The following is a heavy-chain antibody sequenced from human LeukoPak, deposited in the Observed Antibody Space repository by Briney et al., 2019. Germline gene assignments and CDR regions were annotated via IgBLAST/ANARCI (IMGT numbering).Heavy chain of an antibody. CDR3: ARAFIEVVPAARDDAFDI. D-gene: IGHD2-2*01. Sequence: GGSLRLSCAASGFTFSSYSMNWVRQAPGKGLEWVSSISSSSSYIYYADSLKGRFTISRDNAKNSLHLQMNSLRAEDTAVYYCARAFIEVVPAARDDAFDIWGQGTMVTVSS. CDR1: GFTFSSYS. V-gene: IGHV3-21*01. CDR2: ISSSSSYI. J-gene: IGHJ3*02.